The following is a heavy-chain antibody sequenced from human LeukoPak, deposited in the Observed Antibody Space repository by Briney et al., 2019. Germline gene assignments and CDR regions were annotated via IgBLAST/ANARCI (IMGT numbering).Heavy chain of an antibody. V-gene: IGHV3-74*01. CDR3: ARVRYSSSWYIAY. Sequence: GGSLRLSCAASGFTFSSYWMHWVRQAPGKGLVWVSRINSDGSSTEYADSVKGRFTISRDNAKNTLYLQMNSLRAEDTAVYYCARVRYSSSWYIAYWGQGTLVTVSS. J-gene: IGHJ4*02. CDR2: INSDGSST. D-gene: IGHD6-13*01. CDR1: GFTFSSYW.